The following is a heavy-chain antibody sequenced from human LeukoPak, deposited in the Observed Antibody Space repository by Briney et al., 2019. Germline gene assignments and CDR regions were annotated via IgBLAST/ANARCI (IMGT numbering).Heavy chain of an antibody. V-gene: IGHV1-18*04. CDR1: GYTFTGYY. D-gene: IGHD2/OR15-2a*01. CDR3: ARGSGFYGSYYFDY. J-gene: IGHJ4*02. Sequence: ASVKVSCKASGYTFTGYYMHWVRQAPGQGLEWMGWISAYNGNTNYAQKLQGRVTMTTDTSTSTAYMELRSLRSDDTAVYYCARGSGFYGSYYFDYWGQGTLVTVSS. CDR2: ISAYNGNT.